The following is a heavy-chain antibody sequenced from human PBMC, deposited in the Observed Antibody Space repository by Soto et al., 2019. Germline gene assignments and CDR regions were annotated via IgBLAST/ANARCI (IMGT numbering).Heavy chain of an antibody. J-gene: IGHJ4*02. D-gene: IGHD3-10*01. CDR1: GGSISSYY. CDR2: IYYSGST. CDR3: ARAQYYGSGSYDY. V-gene: IGHV4-59*01. Sequence: SQTLSLTCTVSGGSISSYYWSWIRQPPGKGLAWIGYIYYSGSTNYNPSLKSRVTISVDTSKNQFSLKLSSVTAADTAVYYCARAQYYGSGSYDYWGQGTLFTVSS.